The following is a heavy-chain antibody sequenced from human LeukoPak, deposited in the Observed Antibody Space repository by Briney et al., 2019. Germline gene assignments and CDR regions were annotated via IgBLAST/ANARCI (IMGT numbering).Heavy chain of an antibody. CDR2: ISAYNGNT. CDR3: ARGLVLKWLVLPYFDY. Sequence: ASVKVSCKASGYTFTSYGISWVRQAPGQGLEWMGWISAYNGNTNYAQKLQGRVTMTTDTSTSTAYMELRSLRSDDTAVYYCARGLVLKWLVLPYFDYWGQGTLVTVSS. CDR1: GYTFTSYG. D-gene: IGHD6-19*01. V-gene: IGHV1-18*01. J-gene: IGHJ4*02.